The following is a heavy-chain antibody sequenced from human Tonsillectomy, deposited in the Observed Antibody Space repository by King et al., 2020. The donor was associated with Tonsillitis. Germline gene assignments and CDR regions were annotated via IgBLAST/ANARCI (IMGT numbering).Heavy chain of an antibody. D-gene: IGHD3-22*01. V-gene: IGHV3-48*01. CDR3: ARDIYYYDGSGYDSSDYYYYGMDV. CDR1: GFTFNSYS. J-gene: IGHJ6*02. CDR2: ITSSSKTI. Sequence: VQLVESGGGLVQPGGSLRLSCAASGFTFNSYSMNWVRQAPGKGLEWFSYITSSSKTIYYADSVKGRFTISRDNAKNSLYLQMNSLRVEDTAVYYCARDIYYYDGSGYDSSDYYYYGMDVWGQGTTVTVSS.